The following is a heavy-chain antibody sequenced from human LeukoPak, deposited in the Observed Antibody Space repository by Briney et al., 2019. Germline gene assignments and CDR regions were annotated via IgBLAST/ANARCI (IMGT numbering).Heavy chain of an antibody. D-gene: IGHD3-10*01. J-gene: IGHJ6*02. CDR2: ISYDGSDK. Sequence: PGGSLRLSCAASGFTFSNYAMHWVRQAPGKGLEWVAVISYDGSDKYYADYVKGRFTISRDNSKNTLYLQMNSLRTEDTAVYFCARAPPSLNTYYYGSGSAMDVWGQGTTVTVSS. CDR1: GFTFSNYA. CDR3: ARAPPSLNTYYYGSGSAMDV. V-gene: IGHV3-30-3*01.